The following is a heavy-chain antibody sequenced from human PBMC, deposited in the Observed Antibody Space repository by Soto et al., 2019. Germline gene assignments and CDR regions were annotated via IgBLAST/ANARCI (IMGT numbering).Heavy chain of an antibody. CDR1: GITFSSNS. CDR2: ISSSGTIT. V-gene: IGHV3-48*01. Sequence: GGSLRLSCAASGITFSSNSINWVRQASGKGLEWVSYISSSGTITNYADSVKGRFTISRDNAKNSLYLQMSSLRAEDMSIYYCAIARQSIVGGTLDYWGQGTLVTVSS. J-gene: IGHJ4*02. CDR3: AIARQSIVGGTLDY. D-gene: IGHD1-26*01.